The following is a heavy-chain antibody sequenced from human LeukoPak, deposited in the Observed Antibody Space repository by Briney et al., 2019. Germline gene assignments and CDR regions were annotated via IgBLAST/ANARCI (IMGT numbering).Heavy chain of an antibody. J-gene: IGHJ4*02. V-gene: IGHV1-2*06. CDR1: GYTFTGYY. CDR2: ISPNSCGT. Sequence: ASVKVSCKASGYTFTGYYMHWVRQAPGQGLDWMGRISPNSCGTNYAQKFQGRVTMTRDTSISTAYMELSRLRSDDTAVYYCARSRRLQSDYWGQGTLVTVSS. D-gene: IGHD4-11*01. CDR3: ARSRRLQSDY.